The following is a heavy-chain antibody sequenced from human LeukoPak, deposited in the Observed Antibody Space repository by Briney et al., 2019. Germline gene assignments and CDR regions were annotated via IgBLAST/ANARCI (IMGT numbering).Heavy chain of an antibody. Sequence: SGGSLRLSCVTSGFTFSNYGMHWVRQLPGKGLEWVAVISYDSEGDYHVDSVKGRFTISRDNSKNTLYLLMNSLRAEDTAVYYCAKDGGPGYDILTGYHDYWGQGTLVTVSS. D-gene: IGHD3-9*01. CDR2: ISYDSEGD. CDR3: AKDGGPGYDILTGYHDY. V-gene: IGHV3-30*18. CDR1: GFTFSNYG. J-gene: IGHJ4*02.